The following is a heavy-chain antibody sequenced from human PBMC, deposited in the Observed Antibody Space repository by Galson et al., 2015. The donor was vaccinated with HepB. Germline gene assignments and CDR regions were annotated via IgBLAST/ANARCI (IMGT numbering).Heavy chain of an antibody. CDR1: GFTFSSSA. Sequence: SVKVSCKASGFTFSSSAVHWVRQTRGQRLEWIGWIVVDSGNTNYAQKFQERVTITGDMSTSTAYMELGSLRSEDTAVYYCAAGPRAYDYDILTGPTVCYYYPMDVWGQGTTVTVTS. CDR3: AAGPRAYDYDILTGPTVCYYYPMDV. V-gene: IGHV1-58*01. D-gene: IGHD3-9*01. CDR2: IVVDSGNT. J-gene: IGHJ6*02.